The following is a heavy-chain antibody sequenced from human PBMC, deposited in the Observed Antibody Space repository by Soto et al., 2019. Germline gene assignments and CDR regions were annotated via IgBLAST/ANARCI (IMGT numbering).Heavy chain of an antibody. CDR3: ARDRIAAAGD. J-gene: IGHJ4*02. D-gene: IGHD6-13*01. CDR2: IYYSGST. CDR1: GGSISSGGYY. V-gene: IGHV4-31*03. Sequence: QVQLQESGPGLVKPSQTLSLTCTVSGGSISSGGYYWSWIRQHPGKGLEWIGYIYYSGSTYYNPSRQRRVTISGDTSNNRFSLKRSSVTAADTAVYYCARDRIAAAGDWGQGTLVTVSS.